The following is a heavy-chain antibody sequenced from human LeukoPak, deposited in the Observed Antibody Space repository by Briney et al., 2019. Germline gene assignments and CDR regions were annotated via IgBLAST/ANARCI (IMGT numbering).Heavy chain of an antibody. CDR2: ISPSGSP. CDR3: ARLGHLAGAGTYDS. J-gene: IGHJ4*02. Sequence: SETLSLTCSVSGDSITSTLYYWSWIRQPPGKGLEWIANISPSGSPNFNPSLKSRVTASLHTSNNQFSLRLSSVTAADTAVYYCARLGHLAGAGTYDSWGQGTLVTVSS. CDR1: GDSITSTLYY. D-gene: IGHD6-13*01. V-gene: IGHV4-61*05.